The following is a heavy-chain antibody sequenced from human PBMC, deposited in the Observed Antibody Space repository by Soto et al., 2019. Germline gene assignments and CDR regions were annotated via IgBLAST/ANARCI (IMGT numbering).Heavy chain of an antibody. Sequence: GGSLRLSCAASGFTFSSYSMNWVRQAPGKGLGWVAVIWFDGSVEYYADSVQGRFTISRDNAKNTVYLLMNTLRAEDTAIYYCARARDSYSSGWLQAGSFYFFGMGVWGPGATVTVSS. CDR1: GFTFSSYS. CDR3: ARARDSYSSGWLQAGSFYFFGMGV. V-gene: IGHV3-33*08. CDR2: IWFDGSVE. J-gene: IGHJ6*02. D-gene: IGHD6-19*01.